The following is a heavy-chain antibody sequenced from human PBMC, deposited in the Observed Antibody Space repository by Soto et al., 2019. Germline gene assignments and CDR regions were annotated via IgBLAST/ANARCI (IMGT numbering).Heavy chain of an antibody. D-gene: IGHD5-12*01. V-gene: IGHV4-39*01. J-gene: IGHJ6*02. CDR2: IYYSGST. CDR3: VRHAQWIIRAY. Sequence: SETLSLTCTVSGGSISSSSYYWGWIRQPPGKGLEWIGSIYYSGSTYYNPSLKSRVTISVDTSKNQFSLKLSSVTAADTAVYYCVRHAQWIIRAYWGQGTTVTVSS. CDR1: GGSISSSSYY.